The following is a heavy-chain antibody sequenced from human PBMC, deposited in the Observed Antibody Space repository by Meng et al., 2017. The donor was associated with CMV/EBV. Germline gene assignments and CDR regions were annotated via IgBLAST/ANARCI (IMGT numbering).Heavy chain of an antibody. CDR2: IKSKTDGGTT. Sequence: GESLKISCAASGFTFSSYSMNWVRQAPGKGLEWVGRIKSKTDGGTTDYAAPVKGRFTISRDDSKNTLYLQMNSLKTEDTAVYYCTTDPLWSGYYLDVWGQGTTVTVSS. J-gene: IGHJ6*02. D-gene: IGHD3-3*01. CDR3: TTDPLWSGYYLDV. CDR1: GFTFSSYS. V-gene: IGHV3-15*01.